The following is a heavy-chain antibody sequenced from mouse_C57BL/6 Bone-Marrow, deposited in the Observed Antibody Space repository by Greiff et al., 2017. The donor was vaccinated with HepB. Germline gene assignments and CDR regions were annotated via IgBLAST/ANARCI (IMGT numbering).Heavy chain of an antibody. CDR2: INSDGGST. Sequence: DVKLQESGGGLVQPGESLKLSCESNEYEFPSHDMSWVRKTPEKRLELVAAINSDGGSTYYPDTMERRFIISRDNTKKTLYLQMSSLRSEDTALYYCARQELYGNYSWFAYWGQGTLVTVSA. CDR1: EYEFPSHD. V-gene: IGHV5-2*01. CDR3: ARQELYGNYSWFAY. J-gene: IGHJ3*01. D-gene: IGHD2-1*01.